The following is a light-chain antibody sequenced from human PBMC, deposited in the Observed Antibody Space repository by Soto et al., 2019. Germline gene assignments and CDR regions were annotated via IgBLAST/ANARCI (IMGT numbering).Light chain of an antibody. CDR3: CSHAGTYTYV. Sequence: QSALTQPRSVSGSPGQSLTISCTGTSSDVGGYHYVSWYQQYPGQVPKLMIYDVTKRPSGVPDRFSGSKSGNTASLTISGLQAEDEADYYCCSHAGTYTYVFGTGTKLTVL. J-gene: IGLJ1*01. CDR2: DVT. V-gene: IGLV2-11*01. CDR1: SSDVGGYHY.